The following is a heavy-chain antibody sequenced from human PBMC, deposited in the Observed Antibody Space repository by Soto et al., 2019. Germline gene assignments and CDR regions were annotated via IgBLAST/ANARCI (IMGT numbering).Heavy chain of an antibody. CDR3: AREFGRGSCYSKACNGY. CDR2: ISSSSSYI. Sequence: PXESLSLSCAASGFTFSSYSMNGVGQAPWKGLEWVSSISSSSSYIYYADSVKGRFTISRDNAKNSLYLQMNSLRAEDTAVYYCAREFGRGSCYSKACNGYWGQRTLVTVSS. CDR1: GFTFSSYS. V-gene: IGHV3-21*01. J-gene: IGHJ4*02. D-gene: IGHD2-15*01.